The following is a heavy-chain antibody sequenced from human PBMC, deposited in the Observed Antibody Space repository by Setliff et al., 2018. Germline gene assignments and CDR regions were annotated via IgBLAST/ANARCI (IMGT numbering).Heavy chain of an antibody. D-gene: IGHD3-22*01. CDR2: IHHSGKA. Sequence: SETLSLTCAVSGFSISSGYYWGWIRQPPGKGLEWIVIIHHSGKAYYNPSLKSRVTMSVDTSKNHVSLKLSSVTAADTAVYYCARAHTWSLPNDNSGYPGWFDPWGQGTLVTVSS. CDR3: ARAHTWSLPNDNSGYPGWFDP. CDR1: GFSISSGYY. J-gene: IGHJ5*02. V-gene: IGHV4-38-2*01.